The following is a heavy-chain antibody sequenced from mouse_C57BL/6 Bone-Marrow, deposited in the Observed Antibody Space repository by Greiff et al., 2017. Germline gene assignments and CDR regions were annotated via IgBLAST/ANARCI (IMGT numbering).Heavy chain of an antibody. CDR2: IYPRSGNT. D-gene: IGHD1-1*01. CDR1: GYTFTNYW. V-gene: IGHV1-63*01. Sequence: LVESGAELVRPGTSVKMSCKASGYTFTNYWIGWAKQRPGHGLEWIGEIYPRSGNTYYNEKFKGKATLTADKSSSTAYMELRSLTSEDSAVYFCARWDYYGSSYGDYWGQGTTLTVSS. J-gene: IGHJ2*01. CDR3: ARWDYYGSSYGDY.